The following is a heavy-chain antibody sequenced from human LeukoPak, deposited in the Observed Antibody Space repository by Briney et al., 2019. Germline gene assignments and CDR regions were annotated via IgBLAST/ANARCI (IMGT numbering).Heavy chain of an antibody. J-gene: IGHJ4*02. CDR2: IIPIFGTA. D-gene: IGHD5-18*01. V-gene: IGHV1-69*13. CDR1: GGTFSSYA. Sequence: ASVKVPCKASGGTFSSYAISWVRQAPGQGLEWMGGIIPIFGTANYAQKFQGRVTITADESTSTAYMELSSLRSEDTAVYYCAREDGYSYGSYFDYWGQGTLVTVSS. CDR3: AREDGYSYGSYFDY.